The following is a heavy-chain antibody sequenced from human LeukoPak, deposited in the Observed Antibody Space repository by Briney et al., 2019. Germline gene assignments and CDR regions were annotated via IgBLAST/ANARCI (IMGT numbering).Heavy chain of an antibody. D-gene: IGHD3-16*02. CDR3: AREYLYDYVWGSYRWRGFDY. Sequence: SVKVSCKASGGTFSSYAISWVRQAPGQGLEWMGRIIPIFGTANYAQKFQGRVTITADKSTSTAYMELSSLRSEDTAVYYCAREYLYDYVWGSYRWRGFDYWGQGTLVTVSS. V-gene: IGHV1-69*06. J-gene: IGHJ4*02. CDR1: GGTFSSYA. CDR2: IIPIFGTA.